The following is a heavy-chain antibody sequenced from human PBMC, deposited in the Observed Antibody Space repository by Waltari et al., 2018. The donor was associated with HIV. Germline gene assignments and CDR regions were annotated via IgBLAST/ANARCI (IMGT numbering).Heavy chain of an antibody. Sequence: EVQLVESGGGLVQPGGSLRLSCAASGFTFNRYWMTWVCPATGKGLEWVANIKQDGSDKYYVDSVKGRFTISRDNAKNSLYLQMNSLRAEDTAVYYCARDWITSGRLDTFDIWGQGTMVTVSS. CDR3: ARDWITSGRLDTFDI. J-gene: IGHJ3*02. CDR2: IKQDGSDK. V-gene: IGHV3-7*01. CDR1: GFTFNRYW. D-gene: IGHD6-19*01.